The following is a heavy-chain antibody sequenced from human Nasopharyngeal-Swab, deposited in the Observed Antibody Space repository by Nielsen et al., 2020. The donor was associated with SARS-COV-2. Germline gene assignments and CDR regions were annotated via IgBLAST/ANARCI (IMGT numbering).Heavy chain of an antibody. V-gene: IGHV4-34*01. J-gene: IGHJ4*02. CDR3: ARGRVVPAAPFDY. CDR2: INHSGST. D-gene: IGHD2-2*01. CDR1: GGSFSGYY. Sequence: SETLSLTCAVYGGSFSGYYWSWIRQPPGKGLEWIGEINHSGSTNYNPSLNSRVTISVDTSKNQFSLKLSSVTAADTAVYYCARGRVVPAAPFDYWGQGTLVTVSS.